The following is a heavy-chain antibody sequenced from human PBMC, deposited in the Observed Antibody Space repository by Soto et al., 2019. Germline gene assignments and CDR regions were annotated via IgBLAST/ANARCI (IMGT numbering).Heavy chain of an antibody. V-gene: IGHV1-18*01. CDR1: GYTFTSYC. CDR3: ARDRGVVPAAEPPPFDP. CDR2: ISAYNGNT. J-gene: IGHJ5*02. Sequence: QVQLVQSGAEVKKPGASVKVSCKASGYTFTSYCISWVRQAPGQGLEWMGWISAYNGNTNYAQKLQGRVTMTTDTSTRTAYMELRSLRSDDTTVYYWARDRGVVPAAEPPPFDPCGQGTMVTVSS. D-gene: IGHD2-2*01.